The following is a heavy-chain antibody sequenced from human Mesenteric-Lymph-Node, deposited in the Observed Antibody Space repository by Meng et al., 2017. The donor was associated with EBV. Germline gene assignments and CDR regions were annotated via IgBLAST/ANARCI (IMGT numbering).Heavy chain of an antibody. V-gene: IGHV4-4*02. CDR3: ASRYCPTTSCRQD. CDR2: IYHSGST. J-gene: IGHJ4*02. CDR1: GDSISSDKW. Sequence: VRLPEPGPGLGKPSGTLSLTCAVSGDSISSDKWWSWVRQPPGKGLEWIGEIYHSGSTNYNPSLTSRVTILVDKSKNQFSLKLSSVTAADTAVYYCASRYCPTTSCRQDWGQGTLVTVSS. D-gene: IGHD2-2*01.